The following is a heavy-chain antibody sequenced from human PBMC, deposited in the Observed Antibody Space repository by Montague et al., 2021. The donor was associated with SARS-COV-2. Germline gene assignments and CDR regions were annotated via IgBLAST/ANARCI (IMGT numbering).Heavy chain of an antibody. D-gene: IGHD6-19*01. J-gene: IGHJ4*02. CDR2: THYMSKWYY. V-gene: IGHV6-1*01. CDR3: ALAVAGRGGYDY. Sequence: CAISGDSDGGDGATWNSDRHSPSIDLEWQVRTHYMSKWYYEYAVSLKSRITINPDTSKNQFSLQVKSMTPEDTAVYYCALAVAGRGGYDYWGQGTLVTVSS. CDR1: GDSDGGDGAT.